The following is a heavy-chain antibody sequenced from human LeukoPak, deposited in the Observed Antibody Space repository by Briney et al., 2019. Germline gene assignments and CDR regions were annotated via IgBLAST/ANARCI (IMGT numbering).Heavy chain of an antibody. CDR2: ISGSGGST. CDR3: AKDRLSGYDSCLDY. CDR1: GFTFSSYA. D-gene: IGHD5-12*01. V-gene: IGHV3-23*01. Sequence: GGSLRLSCAASGFTFSSYAMSWVRQPPGKGLEWVSAISGSGGSTYYADSVKGRFTISRDNSKNTLYLQMNSLRAEDTAVYYCAKDRLSGYDSCLDYWGQGTLVTVSS. J-gene: IGHJ4*02.